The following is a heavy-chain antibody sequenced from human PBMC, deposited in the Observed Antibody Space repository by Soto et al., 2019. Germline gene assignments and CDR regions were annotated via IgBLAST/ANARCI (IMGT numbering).Heavy chain of an antibody. CDR2: ISAYNGNT. Sequence: SVKVSCKASGDSFTSYGISWVRQAPGQGLEWMGWISAYNGNTNYAQKLQGRVTMTTDTSTSTAYMELRSLRSDDTAVYYCARDSLRYFDWLFGELDYWGQGTLVTVSS. CDR3: ARDSLRYFDWLFGELDY. CDR1: GDSFTSYG. V-gene: IGHV1-18*01. J-gene: IGHJ4*02. D-gene: IGHD3-9*01.